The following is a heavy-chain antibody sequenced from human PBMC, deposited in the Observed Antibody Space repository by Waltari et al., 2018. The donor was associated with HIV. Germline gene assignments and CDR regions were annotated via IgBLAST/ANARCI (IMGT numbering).Heavy chain of an antibody. V-gene: IGHV3-73*01. D-gene: IGHD4-17*01. Sequence: EVQLVESGGGLVQPGGSLKLSCAASGFRFRGSAMQWVRQASGKGLEWVGRIRGKPNSYATAYAESLKGRFTIARDDSKNTAYLQMNSLKTEDTAVYYCTKSVGDSARGWFDPWGQGTLVTVSS. CDR1: GFRFRGSA. CDR3: TKSVGDSARGWFDP. CDR2: IRGKPNSYAT. J-gene: IGHJ5*02.